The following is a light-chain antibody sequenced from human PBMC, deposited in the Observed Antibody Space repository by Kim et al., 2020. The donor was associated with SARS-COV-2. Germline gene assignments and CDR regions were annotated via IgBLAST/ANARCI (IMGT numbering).Light chain of an antibody. CDR3: QQYNNLPQS. CDR2: GAS. J-gene: IGKJ2*03. V-gene: IGKV3D-15*01. CDR1: QMVSSN. Sequence: SVSPGERATLSCRGSQMVSSNFGWYQQKPGQAPRLLIYGASTRATCIPARFSGSGSGTKFTLTISSLQSEDFAVYYWQQYNNLPQSFGQETKLEI.